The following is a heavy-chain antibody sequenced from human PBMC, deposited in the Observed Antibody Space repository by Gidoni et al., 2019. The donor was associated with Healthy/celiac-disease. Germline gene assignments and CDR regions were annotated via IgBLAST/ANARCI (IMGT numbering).Heavy chain of an antibody. CDR1: GFTFSSYA. V-gene: IGHV3-30-3*01. CDR2: ISYDGSNK. CDR3: ARDCPQSAMVRGVIITYYYYGMDV. Sequence: QVQLVESGGGVVQPGRSLRLSCAASGFTFSSYAMHWVRQAPGKGLEWVAVISYDGSNKYYADSVKGRFTISRDNSKNTLYLQMNSLRAEDTAVYYCARDCPQSAMVRGVIITYYYYGMDVWGQGTTVTVSS. D-gene: IGHD3-10*01. J-gene: IGHJ6*02.